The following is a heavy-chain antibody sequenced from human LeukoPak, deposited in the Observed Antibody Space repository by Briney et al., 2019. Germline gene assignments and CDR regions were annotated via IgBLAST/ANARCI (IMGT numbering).Heavy chain of an antibody. CDR1: GFTFSSYA. Sequence: GRSLRLSCAASGFTFSSYAMHWVRQAPGKGLEWVAVISYDGGNKYYADSVKGRFTISRDNSKNTLYLQMNRLRAEDTAVYYCARAGYSYGRFVFDWFDPWGQGTLVTVSS. CDR2: ISYDGGNK. D-gene: IGHD5-18*01. V-gene: IGHV3-30-3*01. J-gene: IGHJ5*02. CDR3: ARAGYSYGRFVFDWFDP.